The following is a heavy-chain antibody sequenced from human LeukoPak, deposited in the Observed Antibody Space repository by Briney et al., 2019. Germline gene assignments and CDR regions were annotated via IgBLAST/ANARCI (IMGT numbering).Heavy chain of an antibody. V-gene: IGHV1-18*01. Sequence: ASVKVSCKASGYTFTSYGLTWVRQAPGQGLEWMGWITTYSGNTNYAQKLQGRVTMTTDTSTSTAYMELRSLRSDDTAVYYCASLPLPDSYYFDYWGQGTLVTVSS. J-gene: IGHJ4*02. CDR1: GYTFTSYG. CDR3: ASLPLPDSYYFDY. CDR2: ITTYSGNT.